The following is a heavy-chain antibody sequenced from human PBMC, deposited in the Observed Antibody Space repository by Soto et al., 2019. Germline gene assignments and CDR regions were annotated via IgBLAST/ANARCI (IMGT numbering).Heavy chain of an antibody. CDR1: GFTFSDYA. V-gene: IGHV3-23*01. CDR3: AKGSSVVHHMAV. Sequence: EERLLESGGALVQPGGSLRLSCAGFGFTFSDYAMTWVRQAPGKGLEWVSFVSATAIETYSSDSVKGRFTISRDNSNNTLLLQMDNLRGEDSATYYCAKGSSVVHHMAVWGKGTTVTVSS. CDR2: VSATAIET. J-gene: IGHJ6*03. D-gene: IGHD6-6*01.